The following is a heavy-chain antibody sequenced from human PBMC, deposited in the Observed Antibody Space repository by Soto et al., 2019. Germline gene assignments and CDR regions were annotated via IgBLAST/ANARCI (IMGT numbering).Heavy chain of an antibody. V-gene: IGHV3-48*02. Sequence: PGGSLRLSCAASGFTFSSYSMNWVRQAPGKGLEWVSYISSSSSTIYYADSVKGRFTISRDNAKNSLYLQMNSLRDEDTAVYYCAGAYSSSWPPTDYWGQGTLVTVSS. CDR3: AGAYSSSWPPTDY. CDR2: ISSSSSTI. J-gene: IGHJ4*02. CDR1: GFTFSSYS. D-gene: IGHD6-13*01.